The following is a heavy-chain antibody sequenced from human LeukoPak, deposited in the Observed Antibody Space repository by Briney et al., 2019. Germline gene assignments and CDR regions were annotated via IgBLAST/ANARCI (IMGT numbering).Heavy chain of an antibody. V-gene: IGHV3-23*01. CDR3: ARDQGY. CDR1: GFTVSSNY. CDR2: ISGSGGTT. Sequence: GGSLRLSCAASGFTVSSNYMSWVRQAPGKGLEWVSAISGSGGTTYYADSVKGRFTISRDNSQNTLYLQMNSLRAEDTALFYCARDQGYWGQGTLVTVSS. J-gene: IGHJ4*02.